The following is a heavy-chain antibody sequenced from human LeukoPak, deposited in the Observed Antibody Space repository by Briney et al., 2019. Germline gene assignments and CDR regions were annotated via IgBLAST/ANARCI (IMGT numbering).Heavy chain of an antibody. V-gene: IGHV3-74*01. CDR3: ARGVASLNYYFDY. J-gene: IGHJ4*02. Sequence: PGGSLRLSCAASGFTFSSYWMHWVRQAPGKGLVWVSRINSDGSSTTYADSVKGRFTISRDNAKNTLYLQMNSLRAEDTAVYYCARGVASLNYYFDYWGQGTLVTVSS. CDR2: INSDGSST. CDR1: GFTFSSYW.